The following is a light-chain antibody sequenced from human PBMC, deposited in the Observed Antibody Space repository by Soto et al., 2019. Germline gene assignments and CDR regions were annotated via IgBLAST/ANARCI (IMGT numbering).Light chain of an antibody. V-gene: IGKV2-30*01. Sequence: DVVMTQSPLSLPVTLGQPASISCRSSQSLVDSDGNTYLNWFQQRPGQSPRRLLHKVSNRDSGIPDRFSGSGAGTDFTLKISRVEAEDVGVYSCMQGTYWPPDTFGPGTKLEIK. CDR3: MQGTYWPPDT. J-gene: IGKJ2*01. CDR2: KVS. CDR1: QSLVDSDGNTY.